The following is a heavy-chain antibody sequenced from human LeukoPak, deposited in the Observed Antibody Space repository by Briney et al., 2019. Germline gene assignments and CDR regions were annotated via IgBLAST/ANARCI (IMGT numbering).Heavy chain of an antibody. CDR3: AKGYYGSGSNYFDY. D-gene: IGHD3-10*01. Sequence: GGSLRLSCAASGFTFDDYAMHWVRQAPGKGLEWASGISWNSGSIGYAGSVKGRFIISRDNAKNSLYLQMNSLRAEDMALYYCAKGYYGSGSNYFDYWGQGTLVTVSS. CDR1: GFTFDDYA. V-gene: IGHV3-9*03. CDR2: ISWNSGSI. J-gene: IGHJ4*02.